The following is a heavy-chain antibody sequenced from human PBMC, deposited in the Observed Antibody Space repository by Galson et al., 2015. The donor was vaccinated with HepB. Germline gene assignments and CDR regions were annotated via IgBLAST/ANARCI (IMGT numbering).Heavy chain of an antibody. V-gene: IGHV3-23*01. D-gene: IGHD2-2*02. CDR1: GFTFSSYA. J-gene: IGHJ4*02. Sequence: SLRLSCAASGFTFSSYAMSWVRQASGQGLEWVSGISGSGGSTYYADSVKGRFTISRDNSKNTLFLQLNSLRAEDTAVYYCATDGAFCTSTSCYKNFWGQGTLVTVSS. CDR3: ATDGAFCTSTSCYKNF. CDR2: ISGSGGST.